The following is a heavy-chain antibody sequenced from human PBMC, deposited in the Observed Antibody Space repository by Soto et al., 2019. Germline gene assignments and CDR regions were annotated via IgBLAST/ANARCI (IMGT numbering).Heavy chain of an antibody. D-gene: IGHD4-17*01. CDR3: ARDSLTTVVTHHYYYGMDV. CDR2: INPSGGST. Sequence: QVQLVQSGAEVKKPGASVKVSCKASGYTFTSYYMHWVRQAPGQGLEWMGIINPSGGSTSYAQKFPGGVTMARDTSTSTVYMELSSLRSEDTAVYYCARDSLTTVVTHHYYYGMDVWGQGTTVTVSS. V-gene: IGHV1-46*01. J-gene: IGHJ6*02. CDR1: GYTFTSYY.